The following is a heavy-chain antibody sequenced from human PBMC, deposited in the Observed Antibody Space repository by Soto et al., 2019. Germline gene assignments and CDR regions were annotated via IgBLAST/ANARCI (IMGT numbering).Heavy chain of an antibody. V-gene: IGHV3-30*18. CDR2: ISYDGSNK. Sequence: QVQLVESGGGVVQPGRSLRLSCAASGFTFSSYGMHWVRQAPGKGLEWVAVISYDGSNKYYADSVKGRFTISRDNSKNTLYLQINSRRAEDTVVYYCAKDFDYWGQGTLVTVSS. CDR3: AKDFDY. J-gene: IGHJ4*02. CDR1: GFTFSSYG.